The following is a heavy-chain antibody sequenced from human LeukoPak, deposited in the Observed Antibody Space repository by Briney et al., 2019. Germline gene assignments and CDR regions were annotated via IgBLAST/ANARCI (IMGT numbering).Heavy chain of an antibody. V-gene: IGHV3-30*18. CDR3: AKDFIAAAGTFDY. CDR1: GFTFSSYG. Sequence: GGSLRLSCAASGFTFSSYGMHWVRQAPGKGLEWVAVISYDGSNKYYADSVKGRFTISRDNSKNTLYLQMNSLRAEDTAVYYCAKDFIAAAGTFDYWGQGTLVTVSS. J-gene: IGHJ4*02. D-gene: IGHD6-13*01. CDR2: ISYDGSNK.